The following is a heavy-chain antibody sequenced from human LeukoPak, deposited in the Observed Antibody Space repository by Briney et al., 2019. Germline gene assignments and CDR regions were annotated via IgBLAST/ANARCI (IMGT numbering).Heavy chain of an antibody. D-gene: IGHD1-14*01. J-gene: IGHJ4*02. CDR3: AKAPTRTSDY. CDR2: ISGSGGST. Sequence: GGSLRLSCAASGFTFSSYAMIWVRQAPGKGLEWVSTISGSGGSTYYADSVKGRFTISRDSSKNTLYLQMNSLRAEDTAVYYCAKAPTRTSDYWGQGTLVTVSS. CDR1: GFTFSSYA. V-gene: IGHV3-23*01.